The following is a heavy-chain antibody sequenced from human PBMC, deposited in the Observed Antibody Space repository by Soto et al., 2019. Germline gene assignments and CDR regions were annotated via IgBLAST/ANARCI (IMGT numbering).Heavy chain of an antibody. CDR2: IHTSGSP. Sequence: QVPLQESGPGLVRPSQTLALTCSVSGASIYNGGYFWSWIRQSPGKGLEWIGHIHTSGSPYNNPSLKSRVTISADTSKNQFSLKLTSVTSADTAVYYCARGCTTEEVDSWGQGTLVTVSS. CDR3: ARGCTTEEVDS. D-gene: IGHD2-8*01. V-gene: IGHV4-30-4*01. CDR1: GASIYNGGYF. J-gene: IGHJ4*02.